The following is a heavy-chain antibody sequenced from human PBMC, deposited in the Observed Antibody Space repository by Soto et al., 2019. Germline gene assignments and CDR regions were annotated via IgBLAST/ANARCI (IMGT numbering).Heavy chain of an antibody. V-gene: IGHV4-59*01. Sequence: SETLSLTCTVSGDSITGSYWSWIRQPPGKTLEWIGYIYHSGTTTYNPSLKSRVSISVDTSKNQFSLRLTSVIAADTAVYYCARDMPYAAGSLAGCDYWGQGVLVTVSS. CDR3: ARDMPYAAGSLAGCDY. J-gene: IGHJ4*02. CDR1: GDSITGSY. CDR2: IYHSGTT. D-gene: IGHD1-26*01.